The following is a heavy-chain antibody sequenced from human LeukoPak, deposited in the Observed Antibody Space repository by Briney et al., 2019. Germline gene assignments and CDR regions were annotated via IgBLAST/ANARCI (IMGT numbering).Heavy chain of an antibody. J-gene: IGHJ4*02. CDR2: IKQDGSEK. D-gene: IGHD1-26*01. V-gene: IGHV3-7*01. Sequence: GGSLRLSCAVSGITSGYWMTWVRQAPGKGLELVANIKQDGSEKYYVDSVQGRFTISRDNAKNSLYLQMNSLRVEDTAVYYCARRIVGPTSGGDYWGQGTPVTVSS. CDR1: GITSGYW. CDR3: ARRIVGPTSGGDY.